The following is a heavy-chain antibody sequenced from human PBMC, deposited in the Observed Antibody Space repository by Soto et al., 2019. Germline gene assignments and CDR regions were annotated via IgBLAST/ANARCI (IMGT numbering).Heavy chain of an antibody. D-gene: IGHD1-26*01. CDR1: GGTFSSYA. CDR3: ASFLGVQTYDAFDI. V-gene: IGHV1-69*13. J-gene: IGHJ3*02. CDR2: IIPIFGTA. Sequence: SVKVSCKASGGTFSSYAISWVRQAPGQGLEWMGGIIPIFGTANYAQKFQGRVTITADESTSTAYMELSSLRSEDTAVYYCASFLGVQTYDAFDIWGQGTMVTVSS.